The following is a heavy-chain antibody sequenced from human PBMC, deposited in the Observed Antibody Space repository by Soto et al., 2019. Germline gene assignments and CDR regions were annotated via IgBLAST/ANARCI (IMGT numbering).Heavy chain of an antibody. V-gene: IGHV3-9*01. D-gene: IGHD5-18*01. Sequence: TGGSLRLSCAASGFTFDDYAMHWVRQAPGKGLEWVSGISWNSGSIAYADSVKGRFTISRDNAKNSLYLQMSSLRAEDTAVYYCAGRGYSYGYYSLAYWGQGTLVTVSS. CDR2: ISWNSGSI. J-gene: IGHJ4*02. CDR3: AGRGYSYGYYSLAY. CDR1: GFTFDDYA.